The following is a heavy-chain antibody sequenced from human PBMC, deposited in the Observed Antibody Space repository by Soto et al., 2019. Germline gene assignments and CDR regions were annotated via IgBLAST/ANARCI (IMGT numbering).Heavy chain of an antibody. CDR1: GESVSDSY. CDR2: INPSKGA. V-gene: IGHV4-34*01. J-gene: IGHJ2*01. D-gene: IGHD3-16*01. CDR3: ARGVMEGAFKGGRRSYYWFLDL. Sequence: QAHLQQWGAGLVRPSETLSLTCAVYGESVSDSYWTWIRRSPGRVLGWLGEINPSKGATYNPSLKSRVSISLDTSKRQLSLKLFSATAADTAVYYCARGVMEGAFKGGRRSYYWFLDLWGRGTLVAVSS.